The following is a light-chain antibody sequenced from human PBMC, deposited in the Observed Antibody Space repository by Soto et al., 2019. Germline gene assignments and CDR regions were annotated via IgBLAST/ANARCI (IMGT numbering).Light chain of an antibody. CDR3: QQSHGIPYT. V-gene: IGKV1-39*01. J-gene: IGKJ2*01. CDR1: QTISSY. CDR2: AAS. Sequence: DIQMTQSPPSLSASVGDRVTITCRASQTISSYLNWYQQKPGKAPKLLIYAASTLQSGVPSRFSGSGSGTDFTLIISSLQPEDFATYYCQQSHGIPYTFGQGTKLESK.